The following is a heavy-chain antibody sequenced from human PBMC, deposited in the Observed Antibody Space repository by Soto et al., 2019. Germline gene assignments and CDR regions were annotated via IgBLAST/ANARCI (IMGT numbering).Heavy chain of an antibody. CDR2: ISGSGGST. V-gene: IGHV3-23*01. D-gene: IGHD3-22*01. CDR3: AKEAPVVVAFRDNWFDP. J-gene: IGHJ5*02. CDR1: GFTFSSYA. Sequence: GGSLRLSCAASGFTFSSYAMSWVRQAPGKGLEWVSAISGSGGSTYYADSVKGRFTISRDNSKNTLYLQMNSLRAEDTAVYYCAKEAPVVVAFRDNWFDPWGQGTLVTVSS.